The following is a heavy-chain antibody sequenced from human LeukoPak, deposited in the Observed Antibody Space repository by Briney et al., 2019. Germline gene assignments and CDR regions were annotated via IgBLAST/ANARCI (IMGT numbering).Heavy chain of an antibody. V-gene: IGHV4-31*03. CDR1: GGSISSGGYY. CDR3: ARGSSVITTFDY. D-gene: IGHD3-22*01. CDR2: IYYSGST. Sequence: SETLTLTCTVSGGSISSGGYYWSWIRQHPGKGLEWIGYIYYSGSTYYNPSLKSRVTISVDTSKNQFSLKLSSVTAADTAVYYRARGSSVITTFDYWGQGTLVTVSS. J-gene: IGHJ4*02.